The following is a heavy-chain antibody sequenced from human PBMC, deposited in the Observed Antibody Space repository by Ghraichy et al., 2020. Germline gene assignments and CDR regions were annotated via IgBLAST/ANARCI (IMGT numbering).Heavy chain of an antibody. J-gene: IGHJ6*02. Sequence: GGSLRLSCAASGFTFEDYSMHWVRQAPGKGLEWVSLISWDGEITYYAESVKGRFTISRDNSKNSLYLQMNSLRSEDTALYYCARDLFRGDGYNFVYYSVMDVGGQWTTVTVSS. V-gene: IGHV3-43*01. D-gene: IGHD5-24*01. CDR1: GFTFEDYS. CDR2: ISWDGEIT. CDR3: ARDLFRGDGYNFVYYSVMDV.